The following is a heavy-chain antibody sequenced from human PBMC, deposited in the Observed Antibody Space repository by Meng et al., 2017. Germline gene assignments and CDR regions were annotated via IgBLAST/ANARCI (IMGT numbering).Heavy chain of an antibody. V-gene: IGHV4-39*07. CDR3: AMIRIAAAVLDY. Sequence: QLTCQGSGPGLVKPSETLSLTCTVSGRSISSSSYYWGWIRQPPGKGLEWIGSIYYSGSTYYNPSLKSRVTISVDTSKNQFSLKLSSVTAADTAVYYCAMIRIAAAVLDYWGQGTLVTVSS. D-gene: IGHD6-13*01. CDR1: GRSISSSSYY. CDR2: IYYSGST. J-gene: IGHJ4*02.